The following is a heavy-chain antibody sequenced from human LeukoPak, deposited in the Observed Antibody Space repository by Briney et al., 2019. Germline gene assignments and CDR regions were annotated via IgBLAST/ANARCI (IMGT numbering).Heavy chain of an antibody. CDR3: ARDHWKDGGDY. J-gene: IGHJ4*02. Sequence: GGSLRLSCAASGFTFTDYFMTWIRQAPGKGLEWVSYISSSGSTIYYADSVKGRFTISRDNAKNSLYLQMNSLRAEDTAVYYCARDHWKDGGDYWGQGTLVTVSS. D-gene: IGHD1-1*01. CDR1: GFTFTDYF. CDR2: ISSSGSTI. V-gene: IGHV3-11*04.